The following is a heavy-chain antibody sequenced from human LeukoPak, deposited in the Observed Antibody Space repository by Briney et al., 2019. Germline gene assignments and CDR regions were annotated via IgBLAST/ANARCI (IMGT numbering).Heavy chain of an antibody. CDR1: GFTFRTFG. J-gene: IGHJ5*02. CDR2: IGSRNIYI. D-gene: IGHD4-17*01. V-gene: IGHV3-21*01. Sequence: GGSLRRSGAASGFTFRTFGMNWVRQAPGLGLEWVSSIGSRNIYIYYADSVKGRFTISRDDARNSLYLQMNSLRAEDTAVYYCAKVTVNWFDPWGQGTLVTVSS. CDR3: AKVTVNWFDP.